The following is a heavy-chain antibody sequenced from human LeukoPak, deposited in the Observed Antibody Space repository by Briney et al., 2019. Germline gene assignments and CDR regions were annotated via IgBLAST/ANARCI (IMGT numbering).Heavy chain of an antibody. CDR1: GYTFTSYY. CDR2: MNPNSGNT. J-gene: IGHJ3*02. V-gene: IGHV1-8*02. CDR3: ARVNTYYFGSGVSRAFHM. Sequence: GASVKVSCKASGYTFTSYYMHWVRQATGQGLEWMGWMNPNSGNTGYAQKFQGSVTMTRDTSTGTAYMELSSLKSEDTAVYYCARVNTYYFGSGVSRAFHMWGQGTMVTVSS. D-gene: IGHD3-10*01.